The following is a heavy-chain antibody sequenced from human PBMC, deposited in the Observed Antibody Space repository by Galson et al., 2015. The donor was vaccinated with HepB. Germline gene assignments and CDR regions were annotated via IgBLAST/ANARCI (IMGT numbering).Heavy chain of an antibody. Sequence: SLRLSCAASGFTFSSYAMHWVRQAPGKGLEWVAVISYDGSNKYYADSVKGRFTISRDNSKNTLYLQMNSLRAEDTAVYYCARVIGRIQLWFVRYWGQGTLVTVSS. CDR1: GFTFSSYA. CDR2: ISYDGSNK. J-gene: IGHJ4*02. CDR3: ARVIGRIQLWFVRY. V-gene: IGHV3-30-3*01. D-gene: IGHD5-18*01.